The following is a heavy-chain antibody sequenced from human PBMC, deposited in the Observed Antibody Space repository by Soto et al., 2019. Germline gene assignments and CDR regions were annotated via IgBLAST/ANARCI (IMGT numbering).Heavy chain of an antibody. CDR2: ISYDGSDK. D-gene: IGHD3-16*01. Sequence: QVQFVESGGGVVQPGRSLRVSCAASGFTFSSYGMNWVRQAPGKGLEWVAIISYDGSDKYYADSVKGRFTISRDNSKNTLYLQMTSLRGEDTAVYYCAKNPESYAWGLEGYCDYWGQGTLVTVSS. CDR1: GFTFSSYG. V-gene: IGHV3-30*18. CDR3: AKNPESYAWGLEGYCDY. J-gene: IGHJ4*02.